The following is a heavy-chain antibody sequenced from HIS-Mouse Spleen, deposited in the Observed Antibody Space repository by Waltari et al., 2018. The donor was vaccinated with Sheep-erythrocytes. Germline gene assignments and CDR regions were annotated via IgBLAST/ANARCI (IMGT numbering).Heavy chain of an antibody. CDR2: ISSSSSTI. J-gene: IGHJ2*01. D-gene: IGHD3-10*01. Sequence: EVQLVESGGGLVQPGGSLRLSCAASGFPFTTLNWVRQVPGKGLEWVSYISSSSSTIYYADSVKGRFTISRDNAKNSLYLQMNSLRDEDTAVYYCARDYGDWYFDLWGRGTLVTVSS. V-gene: IGHV3-48*02. CDR1: GFPFTT. CDR3: ARDYGDWYFDL.